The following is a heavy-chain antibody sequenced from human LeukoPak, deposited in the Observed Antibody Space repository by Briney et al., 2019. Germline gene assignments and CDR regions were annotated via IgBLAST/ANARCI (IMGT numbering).Heavy chain of an antibody. D-gene: IGHD2-15*01. CDR3: AKDYCSGGSCYSSFDY. CDR2: ISGSGVST. Sequence: GGTLRLSCAASGFTFISYAMSWVRQAPGKGLEWVSAISGSGVSTYYADSVKGRFTISRDNSKNTLYLQMNSLRAEDTAVYYCAKDYCSGGSCYSSFDYWGQGTLVTVSS. J-gene: IGHJ4*02. V-gene: IGHV3-23*01. CDR1: GFTFISYA.